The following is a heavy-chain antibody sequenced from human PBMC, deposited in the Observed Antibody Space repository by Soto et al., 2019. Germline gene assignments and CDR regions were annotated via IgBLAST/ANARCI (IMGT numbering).Heavy chain of an antibody. Sequence: GASVKVSCKASGYTFTSYAMHWVRQAPGQRLEWMGWINAGNGNTKYSQKFQGRVTITRDTSASTDFMELSSLRSEDTAVYYCARNLMDYDILTGYYMGYYFDYWGQGTLVTVSS. CDR2: INAGNGNT. D-gene: IGHD3-9*01. J-gene: IGHJ4*02. CDR1: GYTFTSYA. CDR3: ARNLMDYDILTGYYMGYYFDY. V-gene: IGHV1-3*01.